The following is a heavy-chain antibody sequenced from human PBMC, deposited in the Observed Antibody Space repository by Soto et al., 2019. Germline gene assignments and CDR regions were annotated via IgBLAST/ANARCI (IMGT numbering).Heavy chain of an antibody. Sequence: EVQLVESGGGLVKPGGSLRLSCAASGFTFSSYSMNLVRQAPGKGLEWVSSISSSSSYIYYADSVKGRFTISRNNAKNSLYLQMNSLRAEDTAVYYCARDYGSGNDRGVFGYWGQGTLVTVSS. CDR2: ISSSSSYI. V-gene: IGHV3-21*01. D-gene: IGHD3-10*01. CDR3: ARDYGSGNDRGVFGY. CDR1: GFTFSSYS. J-gene: IGHJ4*02.